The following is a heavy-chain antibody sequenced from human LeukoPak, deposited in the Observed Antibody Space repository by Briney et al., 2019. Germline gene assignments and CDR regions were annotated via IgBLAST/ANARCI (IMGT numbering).Heavy chain of an antibody. V-gene: IGHV1-18*01. CDR2: ISAYNGNT. J-gene: IGHJ6*02. D-gene: IGHD6-13*01. CDR3: ARGAFIAAAGTGRGMDV. CDR1: GYTFTSYG. Sequence: ASVKVSCKASGYTFTSYGISWVRQAPGRGLEWMGWISAYNGNTNYAQKLQGRVTMTTDTSTSTAYMELRSLRSDDTAVYYCARGAFIAAAGTGRGMDVWGQGTTVTVSS.